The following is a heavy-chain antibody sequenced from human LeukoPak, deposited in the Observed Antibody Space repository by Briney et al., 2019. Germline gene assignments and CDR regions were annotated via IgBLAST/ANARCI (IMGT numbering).Heavy chain of an antibody. Sequence: GGSLRLSCAASGFTVSSNYMSWVRQAPGKGLEWVSVIYSGGSTYYADSVKGRFTISRDNSKNTLYLQMNSLRAEDTAVYYCAKTHNTNIVLYYYYGMDVWGQGTTVAVSS. CDR2: IYSGGST. D-gene: IGHD5-12*01. J-gene: IGHJ6*02. CDR3: AKTHNTNIVLYYYYGMDV. V-gene: IGHV3-66*01. CDR1: GFTVSSNY.